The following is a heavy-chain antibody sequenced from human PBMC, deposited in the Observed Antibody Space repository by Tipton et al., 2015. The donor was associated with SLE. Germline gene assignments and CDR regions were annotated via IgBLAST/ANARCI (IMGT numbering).Heavy chain of an antibody. D-gene: IGHD1-26*01. CDR2: IYYSGST. CDR3: AREVVGADDAFDI. CDR1: GGSISSYY. J-gene: IGHJ3*02. V-gene: IGHV4-59*01. Sequence: LSCTASGGSISSYYWSWIRQPPGKGLEWIGYIYYSGSTNYNPSLKSRVTISVDTSKNQFSLKLSSVTAADTAVYYCAREVVGADDAFDIWGQGTMVTVSS.